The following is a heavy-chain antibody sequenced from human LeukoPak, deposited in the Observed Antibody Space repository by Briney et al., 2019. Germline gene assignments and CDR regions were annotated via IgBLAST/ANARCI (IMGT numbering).Heavy chain of an antibody. CDR1: GFTFSSYG. CDR3: AREQTPDYGDYSSFAY. J-gene: IGHJ4*02. Sequence: GGSLRLSCAASGFTFSSYGMHWVRQAPGKGLEWVAVISYDGSNKYYADSVKGRFTISRDNSKNTLYLQMNSLRAEDTAVYYCAREQTPDYGDYSSFAYWGQGTLVTVSS. V-gene: IGHV3-30*03. D-gene: IGHD4-17*01. CDR2: ISYDGSNK.